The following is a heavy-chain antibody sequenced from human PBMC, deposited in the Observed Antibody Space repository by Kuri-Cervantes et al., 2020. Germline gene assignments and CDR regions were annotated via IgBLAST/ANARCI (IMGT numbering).Heavy chain of an antibody. J-gene: IGHJ4*02. Sequence: LSLTCAASGFTFSSYGMHWVRQAPGKGLEWVAVIWYDGSNKYYADFVKGRFTISRDNSKNTLYLQMNSLRAEDTAVYYCARHSSTRARGGRIDYWGQGTLVTVSS. CDR1: GFTFSSYG. CDR2: IWYDGSNK. CDR3: ARHSSTRARGGRIDY. V-gene: IGHV3-33*01. D-gene: IGHD2-2*01.